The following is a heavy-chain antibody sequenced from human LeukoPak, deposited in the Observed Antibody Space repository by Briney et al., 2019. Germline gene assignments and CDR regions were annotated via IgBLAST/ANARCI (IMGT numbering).Heavy chain of an antibody. Sequence: SGPALVKPTQTLTLTCTFSGFSLSTSGMCVSWIRQPPGKALEWLARIDWDDDKYYSTSLKTRLTISKDTSKNQVVLTMTNMDPVDTATYYCARTIKDTSMGPHDDYWGQGTLVTVSS. CDR2: IDWDDDK. J-gene: IGHJ4*02. CDR1: GFSLSTSGMC. V-gene: IGHV2-70*11. CDR3: ARTIKDTSMGPHDDY. D-gene: IGHD5-18*01.